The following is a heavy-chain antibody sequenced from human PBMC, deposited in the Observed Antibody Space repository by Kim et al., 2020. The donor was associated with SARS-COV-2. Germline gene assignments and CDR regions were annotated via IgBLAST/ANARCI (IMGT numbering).Heavy chain of an antibody. D-gene: IGHD3-16*02. CDR2: ISYDGSNK. Sequence: GGSLRLSCAASGFTFSSYGMHWVRQAPGKGLEWVAVISYDGSNKYYADSVKGRFTISRDNSKNTLYLQMNSLRAEDTAVYYCANVITFGGVIVKDGMDVWGQGTTVTVSS. CDR1: GFTFSSYG. J-gene: IGHJ6*02. CDR3: ANVITFGGVIVKDGMDV. V-gene: IGHV3-30*18.